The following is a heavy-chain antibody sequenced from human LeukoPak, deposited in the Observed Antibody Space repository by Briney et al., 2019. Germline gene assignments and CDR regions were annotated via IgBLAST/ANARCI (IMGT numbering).Heavy chain of an antibody. CDR2: IYPGDSDT. Sequence: GESLKVSCKGSGYSFTSYWIGWVRQMPGKGLEWMGIIYPGDSDTRYSPSFQGQVTISADKSISTAYLQWSSLKASDTAMYYCARHSGGVRLGELSLWDYWGQGTLVTVSS. CDR1: GYSFTSYW. J-gene: IGHJ4*02. D-gene: IGHD3-16*02. V-gene: IGHV5-51*01. CDR3: ARHSGGVRLGELSLWDY.